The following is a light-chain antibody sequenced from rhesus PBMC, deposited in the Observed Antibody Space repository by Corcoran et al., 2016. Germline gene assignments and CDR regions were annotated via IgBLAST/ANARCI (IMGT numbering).Light chain of an antibody. CDR2: YAS. Sequence: DIQMTQSPSSLSASVGDTVTITCRASQGISNYLAWYQQKPGKAPKPLISYASNLESGVPPRLSGSGSCTYFTLTISSLQPEDFAIYYCQQYNKSPPYSFGQGTKVEIK. CDR1: QGISNY. J-gene: IGKJ2*01. V-gene: IGKV1S14*01. CDR3: QQYNKSPPYS.